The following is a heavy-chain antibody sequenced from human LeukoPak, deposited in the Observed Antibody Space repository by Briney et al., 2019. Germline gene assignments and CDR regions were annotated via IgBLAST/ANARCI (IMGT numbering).Heavy chain of an antibody. CDR1: GFTFSSYG. D-gene: IGHD3-3*01. J-gene: IGHJ5*02. CDR3: ARAKAPSITIIKGLWFDP. CDR2: ISSSSSYI. Sequence: PGGSLRLSCAAPGFTFSSYGMNWVRQAPGKGLEWVSSISSSSSYIYYADSVKGRFTISRDNAKNSLYLQMNSLRAEDTAVYYCARAKAPSITIIKGLWFDPWGQGTLVTVSS. V-gene: IGHV3-21*01.